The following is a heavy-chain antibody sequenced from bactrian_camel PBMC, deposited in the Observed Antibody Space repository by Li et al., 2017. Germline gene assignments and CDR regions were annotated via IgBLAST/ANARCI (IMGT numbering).Heavy chain of an antibody. V-gene: IGHV3S42*01. Sequence: VQLVESGGAVVQPGGSLRLSCVGSGFTFSNFFMSWVRQAPGKALEWASTIDSDGITTTYTDRVKGRSIISRDNVRNTVYLQLNSLKTEGTGLYYCVKGGFLQRGTRPESQGTQVTVS. CDR1: GFTFSNFF. J-gene: IGHJ4*01. D-gene: IGHD1*01. CDR2: IDSDGITT.